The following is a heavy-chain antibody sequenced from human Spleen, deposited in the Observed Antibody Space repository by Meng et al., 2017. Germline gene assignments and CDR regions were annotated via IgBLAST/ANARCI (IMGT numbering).Heavy chain of an antibody. D-gene: IGHD3-10*01. V-gene: IGHV4-34*01. CDR3: ARAAYGSGSYRLYYFDY. CDR1: GGSFSGYY. Sequence: SETLSLTCAVYGGSFSGYYWSWIRQPPGKGLEWIGEINHSGSTNYNPSLKSRVTISVDTSKNQFSLKLSSVTAADTAVYYCARAAYGSGSYRLYYFDYWGQGTLVTVSS. J-gene: IGHJ4*02. CDR2: INHSGST.